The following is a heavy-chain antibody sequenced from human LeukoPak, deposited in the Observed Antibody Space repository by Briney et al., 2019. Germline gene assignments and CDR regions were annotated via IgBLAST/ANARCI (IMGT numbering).Heavy chain of an antibody. CDR3: ARDQSFMGYYYDSSGY. CDR1: GYTFTSYG. CDR2: ISAYNGNT. Sequence: GASVKVSCKASGYTFTSYGISWVRRAPGQGLEWMGWISAYNGNTNYAQKLQGRVTMTTDTSTSTAYMELRSLRSDDTDVYYCARDQSFMGYYYDSSGYWGQGTLVTVSS. D-gene: IGHD3-22*01. J-gene: IGHJ4*02. V-gene: IGHV1-18*01.